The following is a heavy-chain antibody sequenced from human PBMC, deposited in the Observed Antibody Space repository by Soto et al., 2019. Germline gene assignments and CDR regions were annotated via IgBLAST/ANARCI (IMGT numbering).Heavy chain of an antibody. J-gene: IGHJ5*02. D-gene: IGHD2-15*01. CDR3: ARDKYCSGGSCRKNWFDP. Sequence: PSETLSLTFTVSGGSISSSYWSWIQQPPGKGLEWLAYIYDDGSANYNPSLKSRATISLDMSKNQFSLKLTSVTAADTAVYYCARDKYCSGGSCRKNWFDPWGQGTLVTVSS. CDR1: GGSISSSY. V-gene: IGHV4-59*01. CDR2: IYDDGSA.